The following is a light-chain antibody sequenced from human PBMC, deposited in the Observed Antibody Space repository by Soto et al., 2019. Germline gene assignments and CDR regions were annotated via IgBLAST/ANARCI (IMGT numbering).Light chain of an antibody. V-gene: IGKV3-15*01. CDR2: GAS. Sequence: RVRSHAPTTLSVSPGERATLSCMASQSVSSNLAWYQQKPGQAPRLLIYGASTRATGIPARFSGSGSGTEFTLTISSLQSEDFAVYYCQQYNNSPFTFGQGTRLEIK. CDR3: QQYNNSPFT. CDR1: QSVSSN. J-gene: IGKJ5*01.